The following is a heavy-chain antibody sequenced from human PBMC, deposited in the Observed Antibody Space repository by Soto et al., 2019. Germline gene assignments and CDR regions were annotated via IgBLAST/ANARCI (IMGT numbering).Heavy chain of an antibody. Sequence: GGSLRLSCAASGFSLSSYKMNWGHQAPGKGLEWVSYISSSGSTIYYAGSVKGRFTISRDNAKNSLYLQMNSLRAEDTAVYYCARDQGLGCSTTSCYIGMSAFDIWGQGTMVTVS. V-gene: IGHV3-48*03. CDR3: ARDQGLGCSTTSCYIGMSAFDI. CDR1: GFSLSSYK. D-gene: IGHD2-2*02. J-gene: IGHJ3*02. CDR2: ISSSGSTI.